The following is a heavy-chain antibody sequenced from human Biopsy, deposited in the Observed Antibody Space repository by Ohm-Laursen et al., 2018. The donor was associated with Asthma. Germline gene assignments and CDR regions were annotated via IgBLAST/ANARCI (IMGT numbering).Heavy chain of an antibody. CDR1: GYTFNSAG. V-gene: IGHV1-18*01. D-gene: IGHD3-10*01. CDR2: ISVYNGNT. CDR3: ARAVDYSHYYGIDV. Sequence: PLVTVSCKTSGYTFNSAGITWVRQAPGQGLEWMGWISVYNGNTKVAQKLQDRVTTITDTSTSTAYMELRSLRSDDTAVYFCARAVDYSHYYGIDVWGQGTTVTVS. J-gene: IGHJ6*02.